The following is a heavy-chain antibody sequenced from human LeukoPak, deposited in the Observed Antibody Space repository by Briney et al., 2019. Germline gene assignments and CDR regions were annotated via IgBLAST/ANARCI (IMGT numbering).Heavy chain of an antibody. CDR1: GFSFSDYA. J-gene: IGHJ4*02. CDR2: ILYDGSNK. CDR3: ARDNCGSGSYFDY. D-gene: IGHD3-10*01. V-gene: IGHV3-30-3*01. Sequence: PGTSLRLSCAASGFSFSDYAMYWVRQAPGEGLEWVALILYDGSNKYNADSVKGRFTISRDNSMDTLYLQMNSLRAEDTAVYYCARDNCGSGSYFDYWGQGTLVTVSS.